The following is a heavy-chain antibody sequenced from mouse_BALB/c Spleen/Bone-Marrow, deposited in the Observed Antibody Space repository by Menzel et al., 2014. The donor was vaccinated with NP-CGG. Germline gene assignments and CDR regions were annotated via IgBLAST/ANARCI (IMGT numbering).Heavy chain of an antibody. V-gene: IGHV1S34*01. CDR2: ISCYNGAS. J-gene: IGHJ2*01. CDR1: GYSFTGYY. D-gene: IGHD2-1*01. CDR3: ARGRDGTSYFDY. Sequence: VVKTGASVKISCKASGYSFTGYYMHWIKQSHGKSLEWIGYISCYNGASGYNQKFKGKATFTVDTSSTITYMQLNSLTSEDSAVYYCARGRDGTSYFDYWGQDATLTVSS.